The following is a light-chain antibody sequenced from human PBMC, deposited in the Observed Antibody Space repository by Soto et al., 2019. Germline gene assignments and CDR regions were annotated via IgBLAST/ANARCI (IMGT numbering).Light chain of an antibody. J-gene: IGKJ5*01. V-gene: IGKV3-15*01. CDR3: QQRYDWPIT. CDR1: QSISSL. CDR2: GAS. Sequence: EIVMTQSPAILSVSPGERATLSCRASQSISSLLAWYQQKPGQAPRLLIYGASTRATGIPARFSGSGSGSEFTLTISSLQSEDFAVYYCQQRYDWPITFGQGTRLEIK.